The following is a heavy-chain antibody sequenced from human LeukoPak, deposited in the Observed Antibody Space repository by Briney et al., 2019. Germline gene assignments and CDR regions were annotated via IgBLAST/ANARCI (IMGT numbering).Heavy chain of an antibody. J-gene: IGHJ5*02. Sequence: SETLSLTCAVYGGSFSGYYWSWIRQPPGKGLEWIGEINHSGSTNYNPSLKGRVAISVDTSKNQFSLKLSSVTAADTAVYYCARVGVVSWFDPWGQGTLVTVSS. CDR1: GGSFSGYY. CDR2: INHSGST. CDR3: ARVGVVSWFDP. V-gene: IGHV4-34*01. D-gene: IGHD2-15*01.